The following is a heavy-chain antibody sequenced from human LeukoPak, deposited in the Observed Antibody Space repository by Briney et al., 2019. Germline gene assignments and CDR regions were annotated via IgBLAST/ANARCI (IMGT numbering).Heavy chain of an antibody. CDR1: GYTFTDYY. CDR3: ARVGEEYSYGYIDY. D-gene: IGHD5-18*01. J-gene: IGHJ4*02. CDR2: INPNSGGT. V-gene: IGHV1-2*02. Sequence: GASVTVSFKASGYTFTDYYMHWVRQAPGQGLEWMGWINPNSGGTNYAQKFQGRVTMTRDTSISTAYMELSRLRSDDTAVYYCARVGEEYSYGYIDYWGQGTLVTVSS.